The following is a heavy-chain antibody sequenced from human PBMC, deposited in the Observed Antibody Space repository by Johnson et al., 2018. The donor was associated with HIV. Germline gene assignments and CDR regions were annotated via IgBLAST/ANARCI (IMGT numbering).Heavy chain of an antibody. D-gene: IGHD3-16*01. Sequence: VQLVESGGGLVQRGGSLRLSCAASGFTFRSYWMSWVRQAPGTGLEWVANINRDGRENYYVDSVKGRFTISRDNAEKSLYLQMNSLRAEDTAVYYALLGQDGGGIWGQGTMVTVSS. J-gene: IGHJ3*02. CDR3: LLGQDGGGI. V-gene: IGHV3-7*01. CDR1: GFTFRSYW. CDR2: INRDGREN.